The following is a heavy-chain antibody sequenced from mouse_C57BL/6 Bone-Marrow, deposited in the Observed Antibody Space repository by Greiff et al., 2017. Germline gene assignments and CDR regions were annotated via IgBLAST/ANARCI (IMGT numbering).Heavy chain of an antibody. Sequence: EVQLQQSGPVLVKPGASVKMSCKASGYKFTDYYMNWVKQSHGKSLEWIGVINPYNGGTSYNQKFKGKATLTADKSSSTAYMELNSLTSADSAVYYCARGVYYAWGQGTSVTVSS. CDR2: INPYNGGT. CDR1: GYKFTDYY. CDR3: ARGVYYA. V-gene: IGHV1-19*01. D-gene: IGHD2-1*01. J-gene: IGHJ4*01.